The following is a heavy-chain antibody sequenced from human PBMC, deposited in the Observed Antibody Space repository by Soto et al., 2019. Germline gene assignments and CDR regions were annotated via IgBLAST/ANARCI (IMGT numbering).Heavy chain of an antibody. CDR2: ISAYNGNT. V-gene: IGHV1-18*01. D-gene: IGHD6-19*01. CDR1: GYSCTSYG. Sequence: EASLKVSCKASGYSCTSYGISCVRQAPGQGLEWMGWISAYNGNTKYAQKLQGRVTMTTDTSTSTAYMELRSLRSDDTAVYYCARDRAVAVAGHDAFDIWGQATMVTVSS. J-gene: IGHJ3*02. CDR3: ARDRAVAVAGHDAFDI.